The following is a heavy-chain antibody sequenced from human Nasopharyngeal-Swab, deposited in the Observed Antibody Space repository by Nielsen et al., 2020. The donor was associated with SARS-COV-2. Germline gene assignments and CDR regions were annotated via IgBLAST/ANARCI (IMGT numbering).Heavy chain of an antibody. Sequence: SETLSLTCTVSGGSISSSSYYWGWIRQPPGKGLEWIGEINHSGSTNYNPSLKSRVTISVDTSKNQFSLKLSSVTAADTAVYYCARGPVVTLDYWGQGTLVTVSS. J-gene: IGHJ4*02. CDR1: GGSISSSSYY. CDR3: ARGPVVTLDY. V-gene: IGHV4-39*07. CDR2: INHSGST. D-gene: IGHD4-23*01.